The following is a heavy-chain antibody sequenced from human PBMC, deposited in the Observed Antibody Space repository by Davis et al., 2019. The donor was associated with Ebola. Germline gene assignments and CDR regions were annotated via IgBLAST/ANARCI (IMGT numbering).Heavy chain of an antibody. V-gene: IGHV3-30*02. CDR2: IRYDGSNR. J-gene: IGHJ6*02. Sequence: GESLKISCAASGFTFSSYDMHWVRQAPGKGLEWVAIIRYDGSNRYYADSVKGRFTISRDNSKNTLYLQMNSLRAEDTAVYYCAKIACGGSCYFAWYYYGMDVWGQGTTVTVSS. D-gene: IGHD2-15*01. CDR3: AKIACGGSCYFAWYYYGMDV. CDR1: GFTFSSYD.